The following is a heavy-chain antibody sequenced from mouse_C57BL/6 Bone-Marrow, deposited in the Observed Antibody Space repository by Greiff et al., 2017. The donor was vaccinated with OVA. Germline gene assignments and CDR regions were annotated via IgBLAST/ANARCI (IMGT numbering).Heavy chain of an antibody. CDR2: INPHRGYT. J-gene: IGHJ3*01. CDR1: GYTFTSYT. Sequence: VQLQQSGAELARPGASVKMSCKASGYTFTSYTMHWVKQRPGQGLEWIGCINPHRGYTKSNQKFKDKATLTADKSSSTAYMQLSSLTSEDAAVYYCAREEGNWFAYWGQGTLVTVSA. D-gene: IGHD2-1*01. CDR3: AREEGNWFAY. V-gene: IGHV1-4*01.